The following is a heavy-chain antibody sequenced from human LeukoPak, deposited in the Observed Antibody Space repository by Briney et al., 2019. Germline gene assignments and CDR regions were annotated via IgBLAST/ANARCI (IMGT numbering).Heavy chain of an antibody. D-gene: IGHD4-23*01. V-gene: IGHV1-58*01. CDR3: ARVGLAVVTGFDY. J-gene: IGHJ4*02. Sequence: SVKVSCKASGLTSATSVVQWVRQARGQRLEWIGWIVVGSGNTNYAQKFQERVTVTRDMSTSTAYMELSSLRSEDTAVYYCARVGLAVVTGFDYWGQRTLVTVSS. CDR1: GLTSATSV. CDR2: IVVGSGNT.